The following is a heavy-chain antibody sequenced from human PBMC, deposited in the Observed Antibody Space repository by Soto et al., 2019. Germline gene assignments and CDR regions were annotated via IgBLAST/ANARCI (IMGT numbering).Heavy chain of an antibody. V-gene: IGHV3-23*01. J-gene: IGHJ4*02. CDR2: ISATGGST. D-gene: IGHD3-9*01. Sequence: PGGSLRHSCAASGFTFSNYAMSWVRQAPGKWLEWVSAISATGGSTYYADSVRGRLTISRDNSKNTVYLQMNSLRAEDTAVYYCAKDGGDILTGYYCYFDYWGQGTLVTVS. CDR3: AKDGGDILTGYYCYFDY. CDR1: GFTFSNYA.